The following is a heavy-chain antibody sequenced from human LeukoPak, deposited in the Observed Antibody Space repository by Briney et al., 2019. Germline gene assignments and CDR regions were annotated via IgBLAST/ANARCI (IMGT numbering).Heavy chain of an antibody. J-gene: IGHJ3*02. D-gene: IGHD6-19*01. CDR1: GFTFSSYG. V-gene: IGHV3-30*03. CDR2: ISYDGSNK. Sequence: QSGGSLRLSCAASGFTFSSYGMHWVRQAPGKGLEWVAVISYDGSNKYYADSVKGRFTISRDNSKNTLYLQMNSLRAEDTAVYYCARVRQWLDKYDAFDIWGQGTMVTVSS. CDR3: ARVRQWLDKYDAFDI.